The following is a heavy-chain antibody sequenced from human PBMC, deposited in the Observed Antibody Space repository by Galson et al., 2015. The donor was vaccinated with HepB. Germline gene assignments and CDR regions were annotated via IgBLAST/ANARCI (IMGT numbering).Heavy chain of an antibody. D-gene: IGHD6-19*01. V-gene: IGHV3-23*01. J-gene: IGHJ4*02. CDR2: IYGGGDTI. Sequence: LRLSCAGSGFPFSSFAMSWVRQAPGKGLDWVSIIYGGGDTIYYSDSVKGRFTISRDNSKNTVYLQMNSLRVDDSAVYYCVKKTGSSSGWYYYWGQGTLVTV. CDR1: GFPFSSFA. CDR3: VKKTGSSSGWYYY.